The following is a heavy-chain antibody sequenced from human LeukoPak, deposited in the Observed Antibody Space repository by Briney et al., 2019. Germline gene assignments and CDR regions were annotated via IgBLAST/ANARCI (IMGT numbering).Heavy chain of an antibody. V-gene: IGHV3-23*01. CDR3: ARDPPGLRSSGWFDY. J-gene: IGHJ4*02. CDR1: GFTFSSYA. D-gene: IGHD6-19*01. CDR2: ISGSGGST. Sequence: GGSLRLSCAASGFTFSSYAMSWVRQAPGKGLEWVSAISGSGGSTYYADSVKGRFTISRDNSKNTLYLQMNSLRAEDTAVYYCARDPPGLRSSGWFDYWGQGTLVTVSS.